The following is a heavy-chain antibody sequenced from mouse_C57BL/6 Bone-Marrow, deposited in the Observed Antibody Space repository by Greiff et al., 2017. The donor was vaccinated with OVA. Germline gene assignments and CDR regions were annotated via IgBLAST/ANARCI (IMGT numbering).Heavy chain of an antibody. CDR2: IYPGRGST. CDR1: GYTFTSYW. V-gene: IGHV1-55*01. CDR3: AGAMDY. Sequence: QVQLQQPGAELVKPGASVKMSCKASGYTFTSYWITWVKQKPGQGLEWIGDIYPGRGSTNYNEKFKSKTTLTVDTSSSTAYMQLSSLTSEDSAVYYCAGAMDYWGQGTSVTVSS. J-gene: IGHJ4*01.